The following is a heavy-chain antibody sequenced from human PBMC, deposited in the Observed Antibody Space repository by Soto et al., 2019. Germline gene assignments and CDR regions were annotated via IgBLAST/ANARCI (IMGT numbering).Heavy chain of an antibody. CDR3: ARESEDLTSNFDY. CDR1: GGSISSGGYY. V-gene: IGHV4-31*03. CDR2: IYYSGST. J-gene: IGHJ4*02. Sequence: PSETLSLTCTVSGGSISSGGYYWSWTRQHPGKGLEWIGYIYYSGSTYYNPSLKSRVTISVDTSKNQFSLKLSSVTAADTAVYYCARESEDLTSNFDYWGQGTLVTVSS.